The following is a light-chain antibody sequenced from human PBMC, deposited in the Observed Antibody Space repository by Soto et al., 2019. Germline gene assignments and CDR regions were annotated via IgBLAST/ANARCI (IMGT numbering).Light chain of an antibody. J-gene: IGKJ1*01. CDR2: GAS. CDR3: QQLTDWPPQWT. CDR1: QSVSSN. Sequence: EILMAQSPAALSVSPAERATLSCSVIQSVSSNLAWYQQKPGQAPRLLIYGASTRATGIPARLSGSGSGTDFTLTISSLEPEDFAVYYCQQLTDWPPQWTFGQGTKVDIK. V-gene: IGKV3-11*01.